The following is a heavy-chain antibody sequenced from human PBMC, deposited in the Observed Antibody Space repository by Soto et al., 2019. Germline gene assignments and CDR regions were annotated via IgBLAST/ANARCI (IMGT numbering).Heavy chain of an antibody. CDR2: INHSGST. V-gene: IGHV4-34*01. Sequence: SETLSLTCAVYGGSFSGYYWSWVRQPPGKGLEWIGEINHSGSTNYNPSLKSRVTISVDTSKNQFSLNLRSVTAADTAVYYCAGGRGRQQLVMTYYYGMDVWGQGTTVTVSS. J-gene: IGHJ6*02. CDR3: AGGRGRQQLVMTYYYGMDV. D-gene: IGHD6-13*01. CDR1: GGSFSGYY.